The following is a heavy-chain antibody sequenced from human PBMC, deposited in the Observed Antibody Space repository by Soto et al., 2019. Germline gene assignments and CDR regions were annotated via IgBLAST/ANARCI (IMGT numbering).Heavy chain of an antibody. Sequence: SETLSLTCSVSGGSVRSGSYYWTWIRQPPGKGLEWIGYIYQSGTTNYNASLKSRVTISIDTSKNQFFPKLTSVTAADTAVYYCARVISSRDEYFDYWGQGTVVTVSS. V-gene: IGHV4-61*01. CDR2: IYQSGTT. CDR3: ARVISSRDEYFDY. CDR1: GGSVRSGSYY. D-gene: IGHD2-2*01. J-gene: IGHJ4*02.